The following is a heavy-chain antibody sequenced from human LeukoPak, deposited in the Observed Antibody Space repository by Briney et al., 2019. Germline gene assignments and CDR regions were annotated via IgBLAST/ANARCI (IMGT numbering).Heavy chain of an antibody. J-gene: IGHJ4*02. CDR2: NSGGSS. CDR3: ARDNYYDSRGRYFDY. Sequence: PGGSLRLSCAASGFTFSTYGVYWVRQAPGKGLEWVSSNSGGSSYYADSVKGRFTISRDNSKNTLYLQMNSLRAEDTAVYYCARDNYYDSRGRYFDYWGQGTLVTVSS. V-gene: IGHV3-23*01. CDR1: GFTFSTYG. D-gene: IGHD3-22*01.